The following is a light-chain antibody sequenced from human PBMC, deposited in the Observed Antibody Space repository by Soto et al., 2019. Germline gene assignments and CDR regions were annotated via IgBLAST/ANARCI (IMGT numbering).Light chain of an antibody. V-gene: IGKV1-5*01. CDR1: QSINSY. CDR3: QQYNTLPVA. J-gene: IGKJ1*01. Sequence: DIQMTQSPSTLTASVGERVTITCRASQSINSYLAWYQQKPGKAPRLLMYDVSSLDRGVPSRFSGSGSGTDFTLTISVLQPEDSATYYCQQYNTLPVAFGQGTKVEIK. CDR2: DVS.